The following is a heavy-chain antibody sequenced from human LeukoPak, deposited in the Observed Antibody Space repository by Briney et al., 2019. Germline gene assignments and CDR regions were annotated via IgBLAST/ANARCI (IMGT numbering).Heavy chain of an antibody. D-gene: IGHD2-2*01. J-gene: IGHJ3*02. V-gene: IGHV3-23*01. Sequence: GGSLRLSCAASGFTFSSYAMSWVRQAPGKGLEWVSAISGSGGSTYYADSVKGRFTISRDNSKNTLYLQMNSLRAEDTAVYYCAKDGADIVVVPAPKGAFDIWGQGTMVTVSS. CDR1: GFTFSSYA. CDR3: AKDGADIVVVPAPKGAFDI. CDR2: ISGSGGST.